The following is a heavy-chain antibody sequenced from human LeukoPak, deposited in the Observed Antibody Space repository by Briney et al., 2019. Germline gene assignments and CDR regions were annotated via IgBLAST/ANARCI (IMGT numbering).Heavy chain of an antibody. V-gene: IGHV4-34*01. Sequence: SETLSLTCVVSEVLSGHFWSWIRQPPGKGLEWIAEITHSGGTNYNPSLMSRVTTSVDTSNNRFFLKLSSVTAADTAVYYCARVHFGQGGAFDQWGQGTLVTVSS. J-gene: IGHJ4*02. D-gene: IGHD3-16*01. CDR2: ITHSGGT. CDR3: ARVHFGQGGAFDQ. CDR1: EVLSGHF.